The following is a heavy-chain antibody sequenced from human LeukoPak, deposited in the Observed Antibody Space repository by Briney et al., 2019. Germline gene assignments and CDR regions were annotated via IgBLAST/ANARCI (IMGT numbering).Heavy chain of an antibody. J-gene: IGHJ3*02. V-gene: IGHV3-48*01. CDR3: ARDIWVAAAGTPYDAFDI. Sequence: GGSLRLSCVASGFTFSSYHMNWVRQAPGKGLEWVSYISGTGNNKYHVDSVKGRFTISRDNAKNSLYLQMNSLRAEDTAVYYCARDIWVAAAGTPYDAFDIWGQGTVVTVSS. CDR1: GFTFSSYH. D-gene: IGHD6-13*01. CDR2: ISGTGNNK.